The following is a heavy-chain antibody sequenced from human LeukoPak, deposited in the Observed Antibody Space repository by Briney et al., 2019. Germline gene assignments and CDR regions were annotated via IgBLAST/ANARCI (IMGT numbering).Heavy chain of an antibody. D-gene: IGHD5-18*01. J-gene: IGHJ4*02. CDR2: ISYDGSNK. V-gene: IGHV3-30*18. Sequence: PGRSLRLSCAASGFTFSSYGVHWVRQAPGKGLEWVAVISYDGSNKYYADSVKGRFTISRDNSKNTLYLQMNSLRAEDTAVYYCAKDRYSYAFEYFDSWGQGTLVTVSS. CDR3: AKDRYSYAFEYFDS. CDR1: GFTFSSYG.